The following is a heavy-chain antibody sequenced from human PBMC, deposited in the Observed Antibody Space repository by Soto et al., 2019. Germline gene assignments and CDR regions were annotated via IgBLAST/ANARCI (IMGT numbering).Heavy chain of an antibody. D-gene: IGHD4-17*01. CDR3: ARPAATVIFYSGMDV. CDR2: ISFDGSNE. V-gene: IGHV3-30-3*01. Sequence: GGSLGLSCAASVFTFSDYAMHWVRQAPGKGLDLVAIISFDGSNEHYADSVQGRFTISRDNSENTLYLQMNSLRAGDTAVYYCARPAATVIFYSGMDVWGQGTTVTVSS. CDR1: VFTFSDYA. J-gene: IGHJ6*01.